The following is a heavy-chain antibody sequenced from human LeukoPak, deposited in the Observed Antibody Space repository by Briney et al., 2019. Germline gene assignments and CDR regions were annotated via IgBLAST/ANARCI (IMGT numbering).Heavy chain of an antibody. CDR1: GFTFSSYE. CDR3: ARGCYYERSGYCPFDY. V-gene: IGHV3-48*03. D-gene: IGHD3-22*01. Sequence: GGSLRLSCAASGFTFSSYEMNWVRQAPGKGLEWLSFINTSGSRTHYADSVKGRFTISRDNSKNTLYLQMNSLRADDTAVYYCARGCYYERSGYCPFDYWGPGTLVTVSS. CDR2: INTSGSRT. J-gene: IGHJ4*02.